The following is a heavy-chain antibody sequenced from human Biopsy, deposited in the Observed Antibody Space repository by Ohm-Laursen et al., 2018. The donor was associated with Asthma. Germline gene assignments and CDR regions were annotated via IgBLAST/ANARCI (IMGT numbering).Heavy chain of an antibody. V-gene: IGHV3-23*01. J-gene: IGHJ4*02. D-gene: IGHD3-10*01. CDR3: TTDYLVQGVIDVDY. CDR2: ISGSGGST. CDR1: GFTFSSYA. Sequence: SLRLSCSASGFTFSSYAMSWVRQAPGKGLEWVSAISGSGGSTYYADSVKGRFTISRDNSKNTLYLQMNSLKTEDTAVYYCTTDYLVQGVIDVDYWGQGTLVTVSS.